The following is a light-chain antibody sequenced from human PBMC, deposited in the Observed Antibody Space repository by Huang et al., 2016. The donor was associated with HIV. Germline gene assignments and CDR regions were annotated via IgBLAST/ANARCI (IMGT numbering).Light chain of an antibody. J-gene: IGKJ1*01. Sequence: EIILTQSPATLFLSPGERATLSCRASQSVGSYLAWYQQKPGQAPRLLIYDASNRATGIPARFSGGGSGTDFTLTIRGLGPDDFAVYFCQQRSNRTPTTFGQGTKVE. CDR1: QSVGSY. CDR3: QQRSNRTPTT. CDR2: DAS. V-gene: IGKV3-11*01.